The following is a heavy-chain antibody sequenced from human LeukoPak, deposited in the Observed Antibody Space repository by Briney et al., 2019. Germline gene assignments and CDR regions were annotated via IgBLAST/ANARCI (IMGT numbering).Heavy chain of an antibody. CDR1: GYSFTSYW. J-gene: IGHJ4*02. CDR3: AVISDGDTPRDY. Sequence: KVGASLQISCKGSGYSFTSYWIGWVRPLPGKGLEWMGIIYPGDSDTRYSPSFQGQVTISADKSISTAYLQWGSLKASDTAMYYCAVISDGDTPRDYWGQGTLVTVSS. D-gene: IGHD4-17*01. CDR2: IYPGDSDT. V-gene: IGHV5-51*01.